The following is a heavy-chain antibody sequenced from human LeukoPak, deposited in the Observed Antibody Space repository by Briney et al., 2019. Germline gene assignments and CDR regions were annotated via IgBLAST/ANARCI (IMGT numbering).Heavy chain of an antibody. CDR3: ARIITGATGGGFYFDY. CDR1: GYTFTGYY. D-gene: IGHD1-7*01. V-gene: IGHV1-2*02. Sequence: ASVKVSCTASGYTFTGYYMHWVRQAPGQGLEWMGWINPNSGGTNYAQKFQGRVTMTRDTSISTAYMELSRLRSDDTAVYYCARIITGATGGGFYFDYWGQGTLVTVSS. CDR2: INPNSGGT. J-gene: IGHJ4*02.